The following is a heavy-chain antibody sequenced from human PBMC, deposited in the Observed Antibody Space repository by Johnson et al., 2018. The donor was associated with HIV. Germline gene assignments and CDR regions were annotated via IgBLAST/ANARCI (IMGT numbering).Heavy chain of an antibody. CDR3: AKDVGGGGLVLDAFDI. Sequence: QVQLVESGGGVVQPGKSLRLSCAASGFTFSGYAIHWVRQAPGKGLEWVAVIWYDGSNKYYADSVKGRFTISRDNSKNTLYLQMNSLRAEDTAVYYCAKDVGGGGLVLDAFDIWGQGTMVTVSS. D-gene: IGHD6-6*01. CDR1: GFTFSGYA. V-gene: IGHV3-30-3*02. J-gene: IGHJ3*02. CDR2: IWYDGSNK.